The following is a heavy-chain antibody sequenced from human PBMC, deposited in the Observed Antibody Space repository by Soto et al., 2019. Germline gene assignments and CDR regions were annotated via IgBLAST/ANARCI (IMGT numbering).Heavy chain of an antibody. CDR1: GFTFSSYW. D-gene: IGHD3-3*01. CDR2: INSDGSST. CDR3: ARAPHIDFWSGYYKNWFDP. Sequence: GGSLRLSCAASGFTFSSYWMHWVRQAPGKGLVWVSRINSDGSSTSYADSVKGRFTISRDNAKNTLYLQMNSLRAEDTAVYYCARAPHIDFWSGYYKNWFDPWGQGTLVTVSS. V-gene: IGHV3-74*01. J-gene: IGHJ5*02.